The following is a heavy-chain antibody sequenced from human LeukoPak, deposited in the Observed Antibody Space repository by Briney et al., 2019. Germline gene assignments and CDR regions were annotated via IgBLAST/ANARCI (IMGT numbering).Heavy chain of an antibody. CDR2: ISYDGSNK. CDR3: AKVKEVPYDY. CDR1: GFTFSSYG. Sequence: GGSLRLSCAASGFTFSSYGMHWVRQAPGKGLEWVAVISYDGSNKYYADSVKGRFTISRDNSKSTLYLQMNSLRAEDTAVYYCAKVKEVPYDYWGQGTLVTVSS. J-gene: IGHJ4*02. D-gene: IGHD1-1*01. V-gene: IGHV3-30*18.